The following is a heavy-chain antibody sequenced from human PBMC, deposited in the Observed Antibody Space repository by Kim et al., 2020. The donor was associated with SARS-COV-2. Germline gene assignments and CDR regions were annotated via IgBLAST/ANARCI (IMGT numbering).Heavy chain of an antibody. V-gene: IGHV5-10-1*01. J-gene: IGHJ4*02. CDR3: ARSTVPYYFDY. CDR1: GYRFTSYW. Sequence: GESLKISCKGSGYRFTSYWIGWVRQMPGKGLDWMGRIDPSDSYTNYSPSFQGHVTISADKSISTAYLQWSSLKASDTAMYYCARSTVPYYFDYWGQGTLVTVSS. D-gene: IGHD4-17*01. CDR2: IDPSDSYT.